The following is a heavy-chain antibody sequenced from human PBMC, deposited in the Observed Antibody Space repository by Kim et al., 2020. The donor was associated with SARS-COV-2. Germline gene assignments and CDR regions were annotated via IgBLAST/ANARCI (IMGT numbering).Heavy chain of an antibody. D-gene: IGHD5-12*01. CDR1: GLCFSDYY. CDR2: ISTRGESI. CDR3: ARRGNGYNAFGS. Sequence: GGSLRLSCAASGLCFSDYYMNWVRQAPGKGLEWLSSISTRGESIFYADSVEGRFTISRDNAKNSLYLQMNYRRDEDTAVYYCARRGNGYNAFGSWGQGVLVTVPS. V-gene: IGHV3-11*01. J-gene: IGHJ4*02.